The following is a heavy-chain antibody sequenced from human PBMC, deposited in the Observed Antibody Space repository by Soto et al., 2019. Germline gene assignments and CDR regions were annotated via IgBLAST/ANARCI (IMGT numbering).Heavy chain of an antibody. J-gene: IGHJ4*02. D-gene: IGHD6-13*01. CDR1: GFTFSSYW. CDR3: ARDGVAAAGTPLYYFDY. Sequence: PGGSLRLSCAASGFTFSSYWMSWVRQAPGKGLEWVANIKQDGSEKYYVDSVKGRFTISRDNAKNSLYLQMNSLRAEDTAVYYCARDGVAAAGTPLYYFDYWGQGTLVTVS. CDR2: IKQDGSEK. V-gene: IGHV3-7*01.